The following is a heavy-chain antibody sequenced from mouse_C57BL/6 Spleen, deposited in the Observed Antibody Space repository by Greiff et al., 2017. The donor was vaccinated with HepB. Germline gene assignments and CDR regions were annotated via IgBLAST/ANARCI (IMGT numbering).Heavy chain of an antibody. CDR3: GRGLCITGAMDD. CDR2: INYDGSST. D-gene: IGHD6-1*01. V-gene: IGHV5-16*01. Sequence: EVQLVESEGGLVQPGSSMKLSCTASGFTFSDYYMAWVRQVPEKGLEWVANINYDGSSTYYLDSLKSRFIISRDNAKNILYLQMSSLKSEDTATYYCGRGLCITGAMDDWGQGTSVTVSS. J-gene: IGHJ4*01. CDR1: GFTFSDYY.